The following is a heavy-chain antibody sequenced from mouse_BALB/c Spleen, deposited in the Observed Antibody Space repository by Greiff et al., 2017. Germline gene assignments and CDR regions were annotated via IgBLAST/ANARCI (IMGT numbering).Heavy chain of an antibody. V-gene: IGHV1-77*01. CDR2: IYPGSGNT. J-gene: IGHJ3*01. CDR3: ARDYGSSYGFAY. Sequence: VQLQQSGAELARPGASVKLSCKASGYTFTDYYINWVKQRTGQGLEWIGEIYPGSGNTYYNEKFKGKATLTADKSSSTAYMQLSSLTSEDSAVYFCARDYGSSYGFAYWGQGTLVTVSA. CDR1: GYTFTDYY. D-gene: IGHD1-1*01.